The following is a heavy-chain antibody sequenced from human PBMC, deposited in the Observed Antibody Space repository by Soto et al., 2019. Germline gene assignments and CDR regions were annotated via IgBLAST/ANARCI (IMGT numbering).Heavy chain of an antibody. J-gene: IGHJ3*02. D-gene: IGHD2-2*01. Sequence: GGSLRLSCVASGFAFGNYPMAWVRQTPGKGLQWISTISGSGGMTDYEDSVRDRFTVSIDHSKDTVHLQMTSLRADDTAVYYCAKDRTMARGIRAFDIWGQGTTVTVSS. CDR3: AKDRTMARGIRAFDI. CDR2: ISGSGGMT. V-gene: IGHV3-23*01. CDR1: GFAFGNYP.